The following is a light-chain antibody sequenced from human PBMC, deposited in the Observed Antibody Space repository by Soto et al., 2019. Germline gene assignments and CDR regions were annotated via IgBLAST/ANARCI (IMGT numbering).Light chain of an antibody. CDR2: EGS. CDR3: CSYAGSSTFPYV. Sequence: QSVLTQPASVSGSPGQSITISCTGTSXDVGSYNLVSWYQQHPGKAPKLMIYEGSKRPSGVSNRFSGSKSGNTASLTISGLQAEDEADYYCCSYAGSSTFPYVFGTGTKVTVL. J-gene: IGLJ1*01. CDR1: SXDVGSYNL. V-gene: IGLV2-23*03.